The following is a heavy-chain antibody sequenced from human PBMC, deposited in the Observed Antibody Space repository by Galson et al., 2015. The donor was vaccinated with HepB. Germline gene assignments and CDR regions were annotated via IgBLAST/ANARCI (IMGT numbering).Heavy chain of an antibody. J-gene: IGHJ6*02. Sequence: SVKVSCKASGYSFTSYGINWLRQAPGQGFEWMGWINTYNGNTKYAQRFQGRVIMTTDTSTSTANMELRSLRSDDTAVYYCARLTPPYSSNWYYYDYGIDVWGQGTTVTVSS. CDR2: INTYNGNT. CDR1: GYSFTSYG. CDR3: ARLTPPYSSNWYYYDYGIDV. V-gene: IGHV1-18*04. D-gene: IGHD6-13*01.